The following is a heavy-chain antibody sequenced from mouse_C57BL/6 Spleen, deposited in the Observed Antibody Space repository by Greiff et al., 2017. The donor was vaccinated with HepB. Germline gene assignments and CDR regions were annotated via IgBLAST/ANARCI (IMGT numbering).Heavy chain of an antibody. D-gene: IGHD4-1*01. CDR1: GYTFTSYW. V-gene: IGHV1-50*01. CDR3: ARRLGRAPWFAY. CDR2: IDPSDSYT. J-gene: IGHJ3*01. Sequence: VQLQQPGAELVKPGASVKLSCKASGYTFTSYWMQWVKQRPGQGLEWIGEIDPSDSYTNYNQKFKGKATLTVDTSSSTAYMQLSSLTSEDSAVYYCARRLGRAPWFAYWGQGTLVTVSA.